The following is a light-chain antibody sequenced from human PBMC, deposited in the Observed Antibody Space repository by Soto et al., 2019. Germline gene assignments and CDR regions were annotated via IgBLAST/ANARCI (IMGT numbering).Light chain of an antibody. CDR2: GAS. Sequence: IMLKQSPGTVSLTPGERATLSCRASQSVSNNYLAWYQRKPGQAPRLLIYGASNRATGIPDRFSGSGSGTDFTLTISSLEPEDFAVYYCQQHFNGPITFGQGTRLEIK. CDR1: QSVSNNY. J-gene: IGKJ5*01. V-gene: IGKV3D-20*02. CDR3: QQHFNGPIT.